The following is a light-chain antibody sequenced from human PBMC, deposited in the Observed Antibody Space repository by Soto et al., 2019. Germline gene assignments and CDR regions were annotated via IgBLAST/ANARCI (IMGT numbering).Light chain of an antibody. Sequence: EIVMTQSPATLSVSPGERATLSCRASQSVGSNLAWYHQKPGQAPSLLIYEASTRATGISARFSGSGSVTEFTLTINSLQSEDFAVYYCQQYNKWPLTFGRGTKVEIK. CDR1: QSVGSN. CDR3: QQYNKWPLT. CDR2: EAS. V-gene: IGKV3-15*01. J-gene: IGKJ4*01.